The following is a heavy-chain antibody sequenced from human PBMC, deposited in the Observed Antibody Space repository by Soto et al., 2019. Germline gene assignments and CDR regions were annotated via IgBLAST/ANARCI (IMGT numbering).Heavy chain of an antibody. Sequence: QVQLVESGGGVVQPGRSLRLSCAASGFTISNYGMHWVRQAPGKGLEWVAVISYDGTITYYADSVKGRFTISRDNSKNTLYLQMNSLRTEDTAVYYCATTRVGPCSSSICFSGNFDGMDVWGQGTTVTVSS. D-gene: IGHD2-2*01. CDR3: ATTRVGPCSSSICFSGNFDGMDV. J-gene: IGHJ6*02. CDR1: GFTISNYG. V-gene: IGHV3-30-3*01. CDR2: ISYDGTIT.